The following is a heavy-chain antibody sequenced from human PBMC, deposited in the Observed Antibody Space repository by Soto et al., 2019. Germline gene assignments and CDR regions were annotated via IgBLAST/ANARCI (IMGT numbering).Heavy chain of an antibody. CDR3: AKAPNPGSDTPSYYGTDV. V-gene: IGHV1-69*02. Sequence: QVQLVQSGAEVKKPGSSVKVSCKASGGTFTSYIISWVRQAPGQGLEWMGRIIPVLGVVYYAQKFQGRVTITADTSTTTAYMDLSGLRSDDTAVYYCAKAPNPGSDTPSYYGTDVWGQGTTVTVSS. D-gene: IGHD2-15*01. CDR2: IIPVLGVV. J-gene: IGHJ6*02. CDR1: GGTFTSYI.